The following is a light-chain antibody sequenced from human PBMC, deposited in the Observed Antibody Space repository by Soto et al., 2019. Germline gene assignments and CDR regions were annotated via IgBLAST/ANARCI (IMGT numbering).Light chain of an antibody. Sequence: DIVMTQSPDSLAVSLGERATINCKSSQSVLYSSNNKNYLTWYQQKAGQPPKLLIYWASTRESGVPDRFSGGGSGTDFTLTINSLQAEDVAVYYCQQYYSSPPTFGQGTKVEI. CDR3: QQYYSSPPT. CDR2: WAS. J-gene: IGKJ1*01. V-gene: IGKV4-1*01. CDR1: QSVLYSSNNKNY.